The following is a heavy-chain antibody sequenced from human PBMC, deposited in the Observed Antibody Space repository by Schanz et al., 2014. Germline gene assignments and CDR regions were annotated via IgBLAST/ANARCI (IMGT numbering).Heavy chain of an antibody. CDR3: ARHRVYGAFDL. D-gene: IGHD4-17*01. CDR1: GGSISSYY. J-gene: IGHJ4*02. V-gene: IGHV4-59*08. CDR2: IYDRGST. Sequence: QVQLQESGPGLVKPSETLSLTCTVSGGSISSYYLSWIRQPPGKELEWVAFIYDRGSTSYNPSLHRRVTTSLDTAKNQFSLKLSSVTAADTAVYYCARHRVYGAFDLWGQGTLVTVSS.